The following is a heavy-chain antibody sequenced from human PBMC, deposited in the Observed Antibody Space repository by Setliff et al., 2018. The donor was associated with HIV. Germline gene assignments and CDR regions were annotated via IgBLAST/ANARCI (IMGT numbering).Heavy chain of an antibody. CDR1: GYTFTSYY. Sequence: GASVKVSCKASGYTFTSYYMHWVRQGPGQGLEWMGMINPSGVTTNYAQKFQGRITMTRDTSTSTVYMELRSLRSEDTAVYYCARDRLHYYDSSVYNYGAPFDIWGQGTMVTVS. CDR3: ARDRLHYYDSSVYNYGAPFDI. CDR2: INPSGVTT. D-gene: IGHD3-22*01. J-gene: IGHJ3*02. V-gene: IGHV1-46*01.